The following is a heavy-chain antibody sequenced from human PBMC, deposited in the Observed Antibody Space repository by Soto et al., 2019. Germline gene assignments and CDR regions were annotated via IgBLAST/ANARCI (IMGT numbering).Heavy chain of an antibody. CDR3: SRGLGFCTGGACYEY. Sequence: EVQLVESGGGLIQPGGSLRLSCAASGFSVSDNYVTWVRQAPGKGLEWVSVIYAGGDTFYADSVKGRFTISRDTSENMVYLQMRSLTVEYTAAYHCSRGLGFCTGGACYEYSGQGTVVTVSS. V-gene: IGHV3-53*01. D-gene: IGHD2-8*02. CDR1: GFSVSDNY. J-gene: IGHJ4*02. CDR2: IYAGGDT.